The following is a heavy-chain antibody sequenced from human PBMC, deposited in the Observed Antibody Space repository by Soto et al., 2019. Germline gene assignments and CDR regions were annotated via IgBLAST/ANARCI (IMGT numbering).Heavy chain of an antibody. Sequence: GGSLRLSCAASGFIFSSYWMHWVRQVPGKGPVWVARINSDGRNTKYTDSVKGRFTISRGNAKNTLYLQMNSLRAEDTAVYYCGRGCMARGKHSNWFDPWGQGTVVTVSS. CDR3: GRGCMARGKHSNWFDP. J-gene: IGHJ5*02. D-gene: IGHD3-10*01. CDR2: INSDGRNT. V-gene: IGHV3-74*03. CDR1: GFIFSSYW.